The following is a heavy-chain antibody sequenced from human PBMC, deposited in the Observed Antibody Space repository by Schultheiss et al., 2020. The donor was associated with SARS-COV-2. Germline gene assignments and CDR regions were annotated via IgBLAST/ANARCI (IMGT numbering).Heavy chain of an antibody. CDR1: GFTVSSNE. CDR3: AKDSRYYDILTTYYFEY. Sequence: GGSLRLSCAASGFTVSSNEMSWVRQAPGKGLEWVAGISYDGNYKNYVDSVKGRFTISRDDSKNTLDLQMNSLRPEDTAVYYCAKDSRYYDILTTYYFEYWGQGALVTVSS. V-gene: IGHV3-30*18. D-gene: IGHD3-9*01. CDR2: ISYDGNYK. J-gene: IGHJ4*02.